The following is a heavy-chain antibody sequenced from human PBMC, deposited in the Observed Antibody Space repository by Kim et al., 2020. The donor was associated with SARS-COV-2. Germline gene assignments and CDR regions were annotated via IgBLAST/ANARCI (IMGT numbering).Heavy chain of an antibody. CDR1: GCSISSYY. J-gene: IGHJ6*04. D-gene: IGHD3-10*01. Sequence: SETLSLTCTVSGCSISSYYWSWIRQPPGKGLEWIGYIYDSGSTNYNPSLKSRVTTSVDTSKNQFSLKLSSVTAADTAVYYCARTVGEWSYYKPYYYYYGMDVWGKGTTVTVSS. CDR3: ARTVGEWSYYKPYYYYYGMDV. V-gene: IGHV4-59*01. CDR2: IYDSGST.